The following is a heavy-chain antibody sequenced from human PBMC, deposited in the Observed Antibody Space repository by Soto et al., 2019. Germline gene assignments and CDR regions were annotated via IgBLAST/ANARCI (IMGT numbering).Heavy chain of an antibody. J-gene: IGHJ6*03. CDR2: INHSGST. CDR3: ARGLYRPAAMYHYMDV. D-gene: IGHD2-2*01. CDR1: GGSFSGYY. V-gene: IGHV4-34*01. Sequence: QVQLQQWGAGLLKPSETLSLTCAVYGGSFSGYYWSWIRQPPGKGLEWIGEINHSGSTNYNPSLKSRVTISVDTSKNQFSLKLSSVTAADTAVYYCARGLYRPAAMYHYMDVWGKGTTVTVSS.